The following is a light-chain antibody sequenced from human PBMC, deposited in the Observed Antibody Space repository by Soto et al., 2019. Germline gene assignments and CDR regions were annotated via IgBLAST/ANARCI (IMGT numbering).Light chain of an antibody. CDR2: GAS. CDR1: QSVSSSY. J-gene: IGKJ5*01. CDR3: QQYGSSQIT. Sequence: EIVLTQSPATLSLSPGERATLSCSASQSVSSSYLAWYQQKPGQAPRLLIYGASSRATGIPDRFSGSGSGTDFTLTISRLEPEDFAVYYCQQYGSSQITFGQGTRLEIK. V-gene: IGKV3-20*01.